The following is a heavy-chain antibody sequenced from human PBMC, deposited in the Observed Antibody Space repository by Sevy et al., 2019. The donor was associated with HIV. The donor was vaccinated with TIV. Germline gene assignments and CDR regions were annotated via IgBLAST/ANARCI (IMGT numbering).Heavy chain of an antibody. V-gene: IGHV3-7*01. CDR1: RFSFSNYW. J-gene: IGHJ4*02. Sequence: GGSLRLSCAASRFSFSNYWMQWVRQAPGKGLEWVANIRQDGNEKYYAASVRGRFTISRDNARNSLYLQMNGLRADDTAVYYCARRYFDSWGQGTLVTVSS. CDR3: ARRYFDS. CDR2: IRQDGNEK.